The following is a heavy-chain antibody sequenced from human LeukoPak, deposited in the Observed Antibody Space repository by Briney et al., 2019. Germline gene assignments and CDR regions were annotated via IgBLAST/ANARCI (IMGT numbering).Heavy chain of an antibody. J-gene: IGHJ3*02. CDR2: INPNSGGT. CDR3: ARDQESYDSSGSEGGYAFDI. CDR1: GYTFTGYY. V-gene: IGHV1-2*02. Sequence: ASVKVSCKASGYTFTGYYMHWVRQAPGQGLEWMGWINPNSGGTNYAQKFQGRVTMTRDTSISTAYMDLSRLRSDDTAVYYCARDQESYDSSGSEGGYAFDIWGQGTMVTVSS. D-gene: IGHD3-22*01.